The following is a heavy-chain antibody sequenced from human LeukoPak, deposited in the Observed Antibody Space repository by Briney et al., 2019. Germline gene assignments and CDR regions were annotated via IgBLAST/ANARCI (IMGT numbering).Heavy chain of an antibody. CDR1: EGTFTSYA. CDR3: ARVSYYYDSSGYYFDY. D-gene: IGHD3-22*01. V-gene: IGHV1-69*01. Sequence: GSSVKVSCKASEGTFTSYAISGVRQAPGQGLEWMGGTIPIFGTANYAQKFQGRVTITADESTSTAYMELSSLRSEDTAVYYCARVSYYYDSSGYYFDYWGQGTLVTVSS. J-gene: IGHJ4*02. CDR2: TIPIFGTA.